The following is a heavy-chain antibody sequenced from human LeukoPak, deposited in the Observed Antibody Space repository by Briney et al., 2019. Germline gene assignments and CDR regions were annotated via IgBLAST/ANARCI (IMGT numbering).Heavy chain of an antibody. CDR2: INTKGET. V-gene: IGHV4-4*08. CDR3: ARQGRQQLDDSDH. CDR1: GVSMSAYQ. J-gene: IGHJ4*02. D-gene: IGHD6-13*01. Sequence: SETLSLTCTVSGVSMSAYQWSWVRQSPEKGLEWIGCINTKGETSYNPSLKSRVTISVDTSKNQFSLKLSSVTAADTAVYYCARQGRQQLDDSDHWGQGTLVTVSS.